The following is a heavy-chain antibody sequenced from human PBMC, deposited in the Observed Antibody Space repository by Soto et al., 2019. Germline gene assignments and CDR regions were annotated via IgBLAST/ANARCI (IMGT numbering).Heavy chain of an antibody. CDR3: ARDSRAVARFDS. CDR2: SRNKANGYTT. Sequence: GGSLRLSCVASGFTFSDHYMDWVRQAPGKGLEWVGRSRNKANGYTTEYAASVKGRFTVSRDESKNSLYLQMDSLRIEDTAVYYCARDSRAVARFDSWGQGALVTVSS. D-gene: IGHD6-19*01. CDR1: GFTFSDHY. V-gene: IGHV3-72*01. J-gene: IGHJ4*02.